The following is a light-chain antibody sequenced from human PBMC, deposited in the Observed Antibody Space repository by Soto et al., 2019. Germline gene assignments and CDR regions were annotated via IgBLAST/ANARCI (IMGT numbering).Light chain of an antibody. Sequence: EIVMTPVPGTPSVSPRGRDPLSFRASQSVSVNLAWYQQKPGQAPRLLIYGVSTRATGIPARFSGSESGTEFTLTISSLQSEDFAVYYCQQYNSWPLTFGGGTKVDIK. J-gene: IGKJ4*01. CDR3: QQYNSWPLT. CDR1: QSVSVN. CDR2: GVS. V-gene: IGKV3-15*01.